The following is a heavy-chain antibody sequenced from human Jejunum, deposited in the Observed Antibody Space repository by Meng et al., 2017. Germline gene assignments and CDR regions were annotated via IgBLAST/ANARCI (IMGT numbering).Heavy chain of an antibody. Sequence: VQLLASGGGLVQPGGSLRLSCAASGFTFSSHTLSWVRQAPGKGLEWVSSISVSTSSTYYTDSVKGRFTISRDNSKKTLYLQMDSLRAEDTAVYYCAKLTTNWGQGTLVTVSS. CDR1: GFTFSSHT. CDR2: ISVSTSST. V-gene: IGHV3-23*01. J-gene: IGHJ4*02. D-gene: IGHD1-14*01. CDR3: AKLTTN.